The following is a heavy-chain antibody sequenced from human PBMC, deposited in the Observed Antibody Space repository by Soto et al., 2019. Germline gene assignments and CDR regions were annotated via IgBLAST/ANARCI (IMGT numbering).Heavy chain of an antibody. V-gene: IGHV3-21*01. CDR3: ARGSYAAYYYDSSGYYYVPYFDY. CDR2: ISPSGTYI. Sequence: GGSLTLSCAASGFTFTTYTMRCVRLAQGRSLEWVSSISPSGTYIYYYGSVRARFTVPRDNGKNSLYLQMISVRAEHAAVYYCARGSYAAYYYDSSGYYYVPYFDYRGQGT. D-gene: IGHD3-22*01. CDR1: GFTFTTYT. J-gene: IGHJ4*02.